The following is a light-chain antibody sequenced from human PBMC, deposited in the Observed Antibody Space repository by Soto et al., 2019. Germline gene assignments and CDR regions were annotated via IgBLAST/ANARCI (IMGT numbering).Light chain of an antibody. CDR3: QQYSTYTPRT. CDR2: GAS. CDR1: QDITWW. J-gene: IGKJ1*01. V-gene: IGKV1D-16*01. Sequence: DIQMTQSPSSVSGSVGDRVTITCRASQDITWWLAWYQQKPGKAPKLLIYGASSLQSGVPSRFSSSGSGTEFTLTISSLQPDDFATYYCQQYSTYTPRTFGQGTKVDIK.